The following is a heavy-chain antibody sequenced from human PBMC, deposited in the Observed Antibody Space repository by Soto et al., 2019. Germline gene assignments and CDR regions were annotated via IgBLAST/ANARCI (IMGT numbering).Heavy chain of an antibody. CDR1: GFTFSSYA. CDR3: ARPVDLRDIVVVVAARLDAFDI. D-gene: IGHD2-15*01. CDR2: ISYDGSNK. Sequence: GGSLRLSCAASGFTFSSYAMHWVRQAPGKGLEWVAVISYDGSNKYYADSVKGRFTISRDNSKNTLYLQMNSLRAEDTAVYYCARPVDLRDIVVVVAARLDAFDIWGQGTMVTVSS. V-gene: IGHV3-30-3*01. J-gene: IGHJ3*02.